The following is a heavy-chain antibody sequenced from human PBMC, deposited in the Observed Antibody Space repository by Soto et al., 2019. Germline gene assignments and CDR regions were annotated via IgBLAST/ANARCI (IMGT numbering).Heavy chain of an antibody. CDR3: ARHHRFGEGYYYGMDV. V-gene: IGHV1-69*13. CDR1: GGTFSSYA. CDR2: IIPIFGTA. Sequence: SVKVSCKASGGTFSSYAISWVRQAPGQGLEWMGGIIPIFGTANYAQKFQGRVTITADESTSTAYMELSSLRSEDTAVYYCARHHRFGEGYYYGMDVWGQGTTVTVSS. J-gene: IGHJ6*02. D-gene: IGHD3-10*01.